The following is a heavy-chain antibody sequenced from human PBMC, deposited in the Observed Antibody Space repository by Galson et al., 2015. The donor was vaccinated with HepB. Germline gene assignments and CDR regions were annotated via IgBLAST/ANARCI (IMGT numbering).Heavy chain of an antibody. Sequence: SLRLSCAASGFTFSNAWMSWVRQAPGKGLEWVGRIKSKTDGGTTDYAAPVKGRFTISRDDSKNTPYLQMNSLKTEDTAVYYCARVWDIWGSYRYPTGGYYYYYMDVWGKGTTVTVSS. V-gene: IGHV3-15*01. D-gene: IGHD3-16*02. CDR1: GFTFSNAW. CDR3: ARVWDIWGSYRYPTGGYYYYYMDV. J-gene: IGHJ6*03. CDR2: IKSKTDGGTT.